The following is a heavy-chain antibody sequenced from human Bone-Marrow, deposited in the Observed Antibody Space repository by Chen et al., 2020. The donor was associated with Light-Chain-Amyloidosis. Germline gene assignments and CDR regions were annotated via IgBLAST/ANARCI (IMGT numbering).Heavy chain of an antibody. V-gene: IGHV3-30-3*01. CDR1: GFTFSAFY. CDR2: VSYLGNYT. D-gene: IGHD3-10*01. J-gene: IGHJ6*03. Sequence: QVQLVESGGGVVPPGTSLRLSCAASGFTFSAFYMHWVRQAPGRGLEWVAVVSYLGNYTHYADPVKGRFTVSRDNSKNTLYVQMNSRRAEDTAVYYCARERLSVREGNAGDFYYYNYMDVWGKGTTVTVSS. CDR3: ARERLSVREGNAGDFYYYNYMDV.